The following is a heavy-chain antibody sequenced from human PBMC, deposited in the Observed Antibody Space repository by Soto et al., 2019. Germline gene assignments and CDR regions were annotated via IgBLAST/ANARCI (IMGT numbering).Heavy chain of an antibody. CDR2: INHSGST. D-gene: IGHD6-19*01. CDR1: GGSFSGYY. Sequence: PSETLSLTCAVYGGSFSGYYWSWIRQPPGKGLEWIGEINHSGSTNYNPSLKSRVTISVDTSKNQFSLKLSSVTAADTAVYYCARGSVAGTGTLDYWGQGALVTVSS. V-gene: IGHV4-34*01. J-gene: IGHJ4*02. CDR3: ARGSVAGTGTLDY.